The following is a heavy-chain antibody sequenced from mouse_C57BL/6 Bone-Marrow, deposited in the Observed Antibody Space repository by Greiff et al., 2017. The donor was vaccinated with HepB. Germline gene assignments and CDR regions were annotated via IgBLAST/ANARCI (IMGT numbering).Heavy chain of an antibody. D-gene: IGHD1-1*01. V-gene: IGHV5-9-1*02. CDR3: TRAGYYGSSFVWYCDV. J-gene: IGHJ1*03. CDR2: ISSGGDYI. Sequence: EVKLVESGEGLVKPGGSLKLSCAASGFTFSSYAMSWVRQTPEKRLEWVAYISSGGDYIYYADTVKGRFTISRDNARNTLYLQMSSLKSEDTAMYYCTRAGYYGSSFVWYCDVWGTGTTVTVSS. CDR1: GFTFSSYA.